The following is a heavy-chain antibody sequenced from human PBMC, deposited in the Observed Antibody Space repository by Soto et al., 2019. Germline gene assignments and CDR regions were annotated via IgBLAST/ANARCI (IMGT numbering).Heavy chain of an antibody. CDR1: GGSISSGGYY. Sequence: QVQLQESGPGLVKPSQTLSLTCTVSGGSISSGGYYWSWIRQHPGKGLEWFGYIYSSGTTFYNPFLKSLVTTSVATSTNQFSLSLSSVTTADTAVYFGERWYYYGSGTISLDYWGQGTLVTVSS. CDR3: ERWYYYGSGTISLDY. CDR2: IYSSGTT. J-gene: IGHJ4*02. V-gene: IGHV4-31*01. D-gene: IGHD3-10*01.